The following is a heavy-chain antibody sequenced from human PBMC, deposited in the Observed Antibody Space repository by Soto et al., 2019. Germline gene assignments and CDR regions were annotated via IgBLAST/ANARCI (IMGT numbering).Heavy chain of an antibody. J-gene: IGHJ4*02. CDR3: RLLRYFDPHWDY. CDR2: IIPIFGTT. V-gene: IGHV1-69*13. D-gene: IGHD3-9*01. Sequence: ASVKVSCKASGGTFSSYGISWVRQAPGQGLEWVGGIIPIFGTTKNAQRFQDRVTITADDSTGTAYMALNSLTFEDTAVYYCRLLRYFDPHWDYWGQGALVTVSS. CDR1: GGTFSSYG.